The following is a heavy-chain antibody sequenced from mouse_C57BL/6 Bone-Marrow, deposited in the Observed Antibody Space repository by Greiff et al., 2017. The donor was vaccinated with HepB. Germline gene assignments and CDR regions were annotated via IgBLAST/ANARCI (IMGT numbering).Heavy chain of an antibody. Sequence: EVKLMESGGGLVKPGGSLKLSCAASGFTFSDYGMHWVSQAPEKGLEWVAYISSGSSTIYYADTVKGRFTISRDNAKNTLFLQMTSLRSEDTAMYYCARQPYYYGSSYHAMDYWGQGTSVTVSS. J-gene: IGHJ4*01. V-gene: IGHV5-17*01. CDR3: ARQPYYYGSSYHAMDY. D-gene: IGHD1-1*01. CDR2: ISSGSSTI. CDR1: GFTFSDYG.